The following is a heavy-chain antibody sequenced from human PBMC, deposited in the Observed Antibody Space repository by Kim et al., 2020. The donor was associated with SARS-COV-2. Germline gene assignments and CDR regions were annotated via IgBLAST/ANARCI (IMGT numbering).Heavy chain of an antibody. CDR3: VTSAAAGRLYWFDP. CDR2: FDPEDGET. V-gene: IGHV1-24*01. D-gene: IGHD6-13*01. Sequence: ASVKVSCKVSGYTLTELSMHWVRQAPGKGLEWMGGFDPEDGETIYAQKFQGRVTMTEDTSTDTAYMELSSLRSEDTAVYYCVTSAAAGRLYWFDPWGQGTLVTVSS. J-gene: IGHJ5*02. CDR1: GYTLTELS.